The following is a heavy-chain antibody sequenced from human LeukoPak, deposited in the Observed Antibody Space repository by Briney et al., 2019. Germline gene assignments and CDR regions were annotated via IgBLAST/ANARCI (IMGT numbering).Heavy chain of an antibody. V-gene: IGHV3-21*01. CDR3: AREVDTVSREAFHI. Sequence: KAGGSLRLSCAASGFTFSSYSMSWVRQAPGKGLGWVSSISSSSSYIYYADSVKGRFTISRDNAKNSLYLQMNSLRAEDTAVYYCAREVDTVSREAFHIWGQATMVSVPS. CDR2: ISSSSSYI. D-gene: IGHD5/OR15-5a*01. CDR1: GFTFSSYS. J-gene: IGHJ3*02.